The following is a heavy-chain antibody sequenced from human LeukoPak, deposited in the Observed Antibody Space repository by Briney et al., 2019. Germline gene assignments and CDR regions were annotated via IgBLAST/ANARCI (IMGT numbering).Heavy chain of an antibody. CDR2: IYFSGNT. D-gene: IGHD4-23*01. Sequence: SETLSLTCTVSGYSISSGYYWGWIRQPPGKGLEWIGNIYFSGNTYYNPSLKSRVTISLDTSKNQFSLKLSSVTAADTAVYYCARGGGYGGSLGYWGQGTLVTVSS. J-gene: IGHJ4*02. CDR3: ARGGGYGGSLGY. CDR1: GYSISSGYY. V-gene: IGHV4-38-2*02.